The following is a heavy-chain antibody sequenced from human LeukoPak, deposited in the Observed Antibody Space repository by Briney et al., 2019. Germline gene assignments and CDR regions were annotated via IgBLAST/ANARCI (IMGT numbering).Heavy chain of an antibody. CDR1: GGTFSSYT. J-gene: IGHJ4*02. CDR3: ARLESQGYGPS. V-gene: IGHV1-69*02. Sequence: ASVKVSCKASGGTFSSYTISRVRQAPGQGLEWMGRIIPILGIANYAQKFQGRVTITADKSTSTAYMELSSLRSEDTAVYYCARLESQGYGPSWGQGTLVTVSS. D-gene: IGHD5-18*01. CDR2: IIPILGIA.